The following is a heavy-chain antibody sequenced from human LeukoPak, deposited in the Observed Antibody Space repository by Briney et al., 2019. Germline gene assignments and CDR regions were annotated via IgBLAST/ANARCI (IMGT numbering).Heavy chain of an antibody. V-gene: IGHV4-34*01. CDR2: INHSGST. J-gene: IGHJ5*02. CDR3: ARIGYSSGWYPKTGGWLDP. Sequence: SETLSLTCAVYGGSFSGYYWSWIRQPPGKGLEWIGEINHSGSTNYNPSLKSRVTISVDTSKNQSSLKLSSVTAADTAVYYCARIGYSSGWYPKTGGWLDPWGQGTLVTVSS. D-gene: IGHD6-19*01. CDR1: GGSFSGYY.